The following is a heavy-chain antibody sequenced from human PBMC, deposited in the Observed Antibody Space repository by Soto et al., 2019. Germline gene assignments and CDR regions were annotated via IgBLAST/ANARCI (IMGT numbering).Heavy chain of an antibody. J-gene: IGHJ5*02. CDR1: GGSISSYY. CDR3: ARGVVGGGLFDP. CDR2: IYYSGST. D-gene: IGHD3-3*01. V-gene: IGHV4-59*01. Sequence: QVQLQESGPGLVKPSETLSLTCTVSGGSISSYYWSWIRQPPGKGLEWIGYIYYSGSTNYNPSLKRRVTLSVDTSKNQFALKLSSVTAADTAVYYCARGVVGGGLFDPWGQGTLVTVSS.